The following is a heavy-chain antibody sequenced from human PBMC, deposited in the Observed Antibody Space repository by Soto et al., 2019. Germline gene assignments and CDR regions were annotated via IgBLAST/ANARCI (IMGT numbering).Heavy chain of an antibody. J-gene: IGHJ4*02. D-gene: IGHD2-2*01. V-gene: IGHV3-21*01. Sequence: GGSLRLSCAASGFTLSSYSMNWVRQAPGKGLEWVSSISSTSSYIYYADSVKGRFTISRDNAKNSLYLQMNSLRAEDTAVYYCAREGTYCSGSTCYANNDFDYWGQGT. CDR2: ISSTSSYI. CDR1: GFTLSSYS. CDR3: AREGTYCSGSTCYANNDFDY.